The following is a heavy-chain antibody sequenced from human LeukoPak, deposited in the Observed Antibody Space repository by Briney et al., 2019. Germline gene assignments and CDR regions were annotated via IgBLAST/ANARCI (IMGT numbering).Heavy chain of an antibody. V-gene: IGHV3-30*18. J-gene: IGHJ4*02. CDR1: GFTFSSYG. CDR3: AKGYYDSSG. D-gene: IGHD3-22*01. Sequence: PGGSLRLSCAASGFTFSSYGMHWVRQAPGKGLEWVAVISYDGSNKYYADSVKGRFTISRDNSKNTLYLQMNSLRAEDTAVYYCAKGYYDSSGWGQGTLVTVSS. CDR2: ISYDGSNK.